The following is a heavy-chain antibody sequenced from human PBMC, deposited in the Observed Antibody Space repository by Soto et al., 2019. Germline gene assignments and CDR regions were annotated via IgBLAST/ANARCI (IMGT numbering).Heavy chain of an antibody. Sequence: RGSLRLSWASSVFLFGETAMSWVGQAPGKGLDSVPVISDTGATTYYADSVRGRFTISSDNSKNTLYLQMKSLRAEDSASYYCAKEDNISGSLDYWGQGAMVTVSS. D-gene: IGHD6-19*01. V-gene: IGHV3-23*01. CDR2: ISDTGATT. CDR3: AKEDNISGSLDY. J-gene: IGHJ4*02. CDR1: VFLFGETA.